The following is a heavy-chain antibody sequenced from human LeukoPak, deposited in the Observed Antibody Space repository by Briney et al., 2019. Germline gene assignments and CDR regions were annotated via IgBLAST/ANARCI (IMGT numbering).Heavy chain of an antibody. CDR2: INPNSGGT. CDR3: ARLASYYDILTGYHRYFDL. Sequence: ASVKVSCKASGYTFTSYGISWVRQAPGQGLEWMGWINPNSGGTNYAQKFQGRVTMTRDTSISTAYMELSRLRSDDTAVYYCARLASYYDILTGYHRYFDLWGRGTLVTVPS. D-gene: IGHD3-9*01. CDR1: GYTFTSYG. V-gene: IGHV1-2*02. J-gene: IGHJ2*01.